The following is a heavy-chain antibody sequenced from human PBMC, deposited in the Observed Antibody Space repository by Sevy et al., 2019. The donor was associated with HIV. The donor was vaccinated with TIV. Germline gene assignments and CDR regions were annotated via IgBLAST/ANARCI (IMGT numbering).Heavy chain of an antibody. CDR1: GFTFSSYA. CDR2: SSGSGGST. J-gene: IGHJ3*02. V-gene: IGHV3-23*01. Sequence: GGSLRLSCAASGFTFSSYAMSWVRQAPGQGLEWVSASSGSGGSTYYADSVKGRFTISRDNSKNTLYLQMNALGAEDTAVYYCAKDWGGGAFDIWGQGTMVTVSS. D-gene: IGHD3-10*01. CDR3: AKDWGGGAFDI.